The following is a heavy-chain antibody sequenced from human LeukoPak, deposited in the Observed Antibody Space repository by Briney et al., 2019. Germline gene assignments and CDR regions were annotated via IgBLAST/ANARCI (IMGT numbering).Heavy chain of an antibody. V-gene: IGHV4-59*01. Sequence: SETLSLTCTVSGDSISNYYWSWIRQPPGKGLEWIGYIYHSGSTNYNPSLKSRVTISVDTSKNQFSLKLSSVTAADTALYYCARGYGSGSHYFDYWGQGSLVTVSS. CDR1: GDSISNYY. D-gene: IGHD3-10*01. CDR3: ARGYGSGSHYFDY. J-gene: IGHJ4*02. CDR2: IYHSGST.